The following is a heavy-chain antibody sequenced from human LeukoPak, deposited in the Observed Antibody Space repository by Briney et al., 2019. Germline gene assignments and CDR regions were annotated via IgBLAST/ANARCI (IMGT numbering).Heavy chain of an antibody. J-gene: IGHJ4*02. CDR3: AGRDY. V-gene: IGHV4-4*07. Sequence: SETLSPTCTVSGGSISGYYWSWIRQPAGKGLEWIGRIYTSGSTNYNPSLKSRVTISVKKSKNQLSLKLSSVTAADSAVYYCAGRDYWGQGILVTVSS. CDR1: GGSISGYY. CDR2: IYTSGST.